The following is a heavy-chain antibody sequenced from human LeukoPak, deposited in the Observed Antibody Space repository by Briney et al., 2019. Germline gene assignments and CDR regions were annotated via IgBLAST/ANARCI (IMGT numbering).Heavy chain of an antibody. J-gene: IGHJ4*02. V-gene: IGHV3-21*03. CDR2: ISSSSSYI. D-gene: IGHD6-13*01. CDR1: GFTFSSYS. CDR3: ASPQYSSSWYYFGY. Sequence: PGGSLRLSCAASGFTFSSYSMNWVRQAPGKGLGWVSSISSSSSYIYYADSVKGRFTISRDNAKNSLYLQMNSLRAEDTAVYYCASPQYSSSWYYFGYWGQGTLVTVSS.